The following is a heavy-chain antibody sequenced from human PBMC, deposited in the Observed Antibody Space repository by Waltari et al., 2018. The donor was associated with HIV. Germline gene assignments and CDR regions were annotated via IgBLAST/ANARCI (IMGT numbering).Heavy chain of an antibody. J-gene: IGHJ3*02. CDR3: ATGAIDAFEI. CDR1: VFSISNYW. CDR2: VKIDGVTT. V-gene: IGHV3-74*03. Sequence: EEQLVESGGGLVQPGGSLRLSCAASVFSISNYWMHWVRQAPGKGLECVSFVKIDGVTTKYADSVKGRFTISRDNAKNTVYLQMNSLRAEDTAVYYCATGAIDAFEIWGQGTKVTVSS. D-gene: IGHD1-26*01.